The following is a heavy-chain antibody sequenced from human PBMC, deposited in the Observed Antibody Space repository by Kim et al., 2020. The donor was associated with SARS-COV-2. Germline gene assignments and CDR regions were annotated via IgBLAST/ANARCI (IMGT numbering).Heavy chain of an antibody. J-gene: IGHJ3*02. CDR2: IIPILGIA. V-gene: IGHV1-69*04. CDR1: GGTFSSYA. Sequence: SVKVSCKASGGTFSSYAISWVRQAPGQGLEWMGRIIPILGIANYAQKFQGRVTITADKSTSTAYMELSSLRSEDTAVYYCALDYYDNREGEGDAFDIWGQGTMVTVSS. D-gene: IGHD3-22*01. CDR3: ALDYYDNREGEGDAFDI.